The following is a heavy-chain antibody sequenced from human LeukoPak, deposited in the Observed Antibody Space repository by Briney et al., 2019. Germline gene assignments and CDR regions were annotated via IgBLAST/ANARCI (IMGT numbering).Heavy chain of an antibody. V-gene: IGHV3-30*18. CDR2: ISYDGSNK. J-gene: IGHJ4*02. D-gene: IGHD1-14*01. Sequence: PGGSLRLSCAASGFTFSSYGMHWVRQAPGKGLEGVAVISYDGSNKYYADYVKGRFTISRDNSKDTLYLQMNSLRAEDTAVYYCAKDDRAESRRSFDYWGQGTLVTVSS. CDR3: AKDDRAESRRSFDY. CDR1: GFTFSSYG.